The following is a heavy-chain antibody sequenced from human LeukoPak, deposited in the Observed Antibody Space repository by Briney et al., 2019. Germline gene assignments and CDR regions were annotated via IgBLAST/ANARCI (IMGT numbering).Heavy chain of an antibody. Sequence: ASVNVSCKASGGTFSSYAISWVRQPPGQGLEWMGGIIPIFGTANYAQKFQGRVNMTTATSTNTAYMELRRLRSDETAVYYCARVRTVGGAAWYFDYWGQGTLVTVSS. CDR3: ARVRTVGGAAWYFDY. V-gene: IGHV1-69*05. J-gene: IGHJ4*02. CDR1: GGTFSSYA. CDR2: IIPIFGTA. D-gene: IGHD3-16*01.